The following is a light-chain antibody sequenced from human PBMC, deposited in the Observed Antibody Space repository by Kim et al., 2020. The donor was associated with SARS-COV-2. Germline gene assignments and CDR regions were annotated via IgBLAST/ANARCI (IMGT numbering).Light chain of an antibody. V-gene: IGLV3-9*01. Sequence: VARGQTASSTCRDDNIESKHVHRYQQKAGPAPVLVIYRDSSRPAAIPERFSGSNSGNTATLTVSRAQAGDEADYYCQVWDNNTWVFGAGTQLTVL. J-gene: IGLJ3*02. CDR3: QVWDNNTWV. CDR2: RDS. CDR1: NIESKH.